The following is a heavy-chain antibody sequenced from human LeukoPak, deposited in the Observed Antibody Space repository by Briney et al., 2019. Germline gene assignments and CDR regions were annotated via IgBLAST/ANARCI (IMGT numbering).Heavy chain of an antibody. D-gene: IGHD5-12*01. CDR1: GFTFSSYA. CDR2: ISYDGSNK. Sequence: GRSLRLSCAASGFTFSSYAMHWVRQAPGKGLEWVAVISYDGSNKYYADSVKGRFTISRDNSKNTLYLQMNSPRAEDTAVYYCARERYSGYDYYADYWGQGTLVTVSS. V-gene: IGHV3-30*04. J-gene: IGHJ4*02. CDR3: ARERYSGYDYYADY.